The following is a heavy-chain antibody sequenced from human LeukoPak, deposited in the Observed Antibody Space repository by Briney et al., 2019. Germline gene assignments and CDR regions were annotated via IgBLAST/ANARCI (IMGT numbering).Heavy chain of an antibody. J-gene: IGHJ3*02. V-gene: IGHV1-2*02. CDR2: INPNSGGR. CDR1: GYTFTGYY. D-gene: IGHD3-10*01. CDR3: ARETGAFDI. Sequence: GASVTVACKASGYTFTGYYMHWVGQAPGQGLEWMGWINPNSGGRNYEQKFQGRVTMTRDTSISTAYMELSRLRSDDTAVYYCARETGAFDIWGQGTMVTDSP.